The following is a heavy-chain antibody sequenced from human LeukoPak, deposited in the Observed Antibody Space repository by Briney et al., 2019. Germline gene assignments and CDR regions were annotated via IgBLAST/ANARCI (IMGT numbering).Heavy chain of an antibody. CDR1: GYTFTGYY. CDR2: INPNSGGT. Sequence: ASVKVSCKASGYTFTGYYMHWVRQAPGQGLEWMGWINPNSGGTNYAQKFQGRVTMTRDTSISTAYMELSRLRSDDTAVYYCARVTRTASRMVSPSFAYWGQGTLVTVSS. J-gene: IGHJ4*02. D-gene: IGHD2-8*01. CDR3: ARVTRTASRMVSPSFAY. V-gene: IGHV1-2*02.